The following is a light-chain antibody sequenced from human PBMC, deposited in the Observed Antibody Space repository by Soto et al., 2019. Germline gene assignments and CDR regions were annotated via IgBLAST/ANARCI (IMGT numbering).Light chain of an antibody. J-gene: IGKJ4*01. V-gene: IGKV1-12*01. CDR1: QGISNW. Sequence: DIQMTQSPSSVSASVGDRVTITCRASQGISNWLAWYQQQPGKAPKLLIYGASSLQSGVPSRFSGGGSGTHFNLIISSLQPEDFATYYCQQTNTFLPLTCGGGTKVEI. CDR2: GAS. CDR3: QQTNTFLPLT.